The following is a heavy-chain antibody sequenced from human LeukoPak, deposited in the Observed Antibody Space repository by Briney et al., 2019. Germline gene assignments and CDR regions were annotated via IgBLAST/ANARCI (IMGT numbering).Heavy chain of an antibody. CDR1: GGSISSGSYY. Sequence: SETLSLTCTVSGGSISSGSYYWSWIRQPAGKGLEWIGRIYTSGSTNYNPSLKSRVTISVDTSKNQFSLKLSSVTAADTAVYYCARHGGHCQDVRGQGTTVTVSS. D-gene: IGHD4-23*01. V-gene: IGHV4-61*02. CDR3: ARHGGHCQDV. CDR2: IYTSGST. J-gene: IGHJ6*02.